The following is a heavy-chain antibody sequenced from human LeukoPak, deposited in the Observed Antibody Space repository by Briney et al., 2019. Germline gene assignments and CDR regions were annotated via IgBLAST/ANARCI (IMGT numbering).Heavy chain of an antibody. CDR3: ARDGDMTATGGFCDY. J-gene: IGHJ4*02. V-gene: IGHV3-9*01. Sequence: GGSLRLSCAVSGFTFDDYAMHWVRQAPGQGLEWVSTISWNSNIIAYADSVKGRFTISRDNAKNSLYLQMNSLRGEDTAFYYCARDGDMTATGGFCDYWGQGTLVTVSS. CDR1: GFTFDDYA. D-gene: IGHD1-1*01. CDR2: ISWNSNII.